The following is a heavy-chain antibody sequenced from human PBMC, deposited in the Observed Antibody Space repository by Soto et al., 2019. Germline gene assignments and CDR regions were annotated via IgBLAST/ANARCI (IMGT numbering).Heavy chain of an antibody. CDR2: MNPSSGNT. J-gene: IGHJ4*02. Sequence: ASVKVSCKASGYTFTSFDINWVRQATGQGLEWMGRMNPSSGNTDYAQKFQGRVTMTRDTPISTAYMELSSLRSEDTAVYYCARAPKVSGSSQTRPDFWGQGTLVTVSS. CDR1: GYTFTSFD. D-gene: IGHD6-6*01. CDR3: ARAPKVSGSSQTRPDF. V-gene: IGHV1-8*01.